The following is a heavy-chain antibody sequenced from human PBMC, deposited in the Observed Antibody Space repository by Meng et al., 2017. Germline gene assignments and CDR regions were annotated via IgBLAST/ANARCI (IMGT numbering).Heavy chain of an antibody. CDR1: GYTFTGYY. CDR3: ARGGDIVVVPGGNAYDY. J-gene: IGHJ4*02. Sequence: ASVKVSCKASGYTFTGYYMHWVRQAPGQGLEWRGWINPNSGGTNYAKKFQGRVTMTRDTSISTAYMVLSRLRSDDTAVYYCARGGDIVVVPGGNAYDYWGQGTLVTVSS. CDR2: INPNSGGT. D-gene: IGHD2-2*01. V-gene: IGHV1-2*02.